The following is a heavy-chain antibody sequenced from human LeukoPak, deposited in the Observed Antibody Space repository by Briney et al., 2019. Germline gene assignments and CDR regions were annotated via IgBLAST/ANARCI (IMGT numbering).Heavy chain of an antibody. V-gene: IGHV4-4*07. CDR1: GGSISSYY. D-gene: IGHD6-19*01. Sequence: PSETLSLTCTVSGGSISSYYWSWIRQPPGKGLEWIGRIYTSGSTNYNPSLKSRVTMSVDTSKNQFSLKLSSVTAADTAVYYCARGGYSSGWYYFDYWGQGTLVTVSS. J-gene: IGHJ4*02. CDR3: ARGGYSSGWYYFDY. CDR2: IYTSGST.